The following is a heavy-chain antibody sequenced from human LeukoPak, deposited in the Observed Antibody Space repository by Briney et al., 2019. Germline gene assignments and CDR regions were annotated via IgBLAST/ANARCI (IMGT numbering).Heavy chain of an antibody. CDR1: GYTFTSYD. CDR3: AGYYDTSGSHAFDI. J-gene: IGHJ3*02. D-gene: IGHD3-22*01. Sequence: ASVKVSCKASGYTFTSYDINWVRQATGQGLEWMGWMNPNSGNTGYAQKFQGRVTITRNTSISTAYMELNSLRAEDTAVYYCAGYYDTSGSHAFDIWGQGTMVTVSS. V-gene: IGHV1-8*03. CDR2: MNPNSGNT.